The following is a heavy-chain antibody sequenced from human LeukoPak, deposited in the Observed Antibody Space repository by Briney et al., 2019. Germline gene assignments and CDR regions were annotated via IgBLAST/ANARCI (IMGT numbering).Heavy chain of an antibody. CDR2: ISGSGGST. V-gene: IGHV3-23*01. Sequence: GGSLRLSCAASGFTFSSYAMSWVRQAPGKGLEWVSAISGSGGSTYYADSVKGRFTISRDNSKNTLYLQMNNLRAEDTAVYYCAKDRRRVGATLYIFDYWGQGTLVTVSS. CDR1: GFTFSSYA. J-gene: IGHJ4*02. D-gene: IGHD1-26*01. CDR3: AKDRRRVGATLYIFDY.